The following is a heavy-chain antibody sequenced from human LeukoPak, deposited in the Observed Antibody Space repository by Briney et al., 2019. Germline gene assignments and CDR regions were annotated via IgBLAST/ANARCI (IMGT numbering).Heavy chain of an antibody. CDR3: ATAPYYYDSSVYYYVSFCDY. CDR2: IYYSGST. D-gene: IGHD3-22*01. J-gene: IGHJ4*02. Sequence: PSETLSLTCTVSGGSISSSSYYWGWIRQPPGKGLEWIGSIYYSGSTYYNASLKSRVTVSVDTSKNQFSLKLSSVTAADTAVYYCATAPYYYDSSVYYYVSFCDYWGQGTLVTVSS. V-gene: IGHV4-39*01. CDR1: GGSISSSSYY.